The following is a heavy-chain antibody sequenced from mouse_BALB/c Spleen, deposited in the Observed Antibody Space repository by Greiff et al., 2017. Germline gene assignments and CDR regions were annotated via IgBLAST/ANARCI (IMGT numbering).Heavy chain of an antibody. CDR2: ISSGGST. Sequence: EVQRVESGGGLVKPGGSLKLSCAASGFTFSSYAMSWVRQTPEKRLEWVASISSGGSTYYPDSVKGRFTISRDNARNILYLQMSSLRSEDTAMYYCARGLGATVVDYWGQGTTLTVSS. J-gene: IGHJ2*01. CDR3: ARGLGATVVDY. D-gene: IGHD1-1*01. CDR1: GFTFSSYA. V-gene: IGHV5-6-5*01.